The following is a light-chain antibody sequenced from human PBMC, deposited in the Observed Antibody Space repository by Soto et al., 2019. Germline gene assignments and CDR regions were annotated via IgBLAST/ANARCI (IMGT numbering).Light chain of an antibody. CDR1: QSISSW. CDR3: QQYNSYSPSA. J-gene: IGKJ1*01. CDR2: KAS. V-gene: IGKV1-5*03. Sequence: DIQMTQSPATLSASVGDRVTITCRASQSISSWLAWYQQKPGKAPKLLIYKASSLESGVPSRFSGSGSGTEFTLTISSLQPDVFATYYCQQYNSYSPSAFGQGTKVEIK.